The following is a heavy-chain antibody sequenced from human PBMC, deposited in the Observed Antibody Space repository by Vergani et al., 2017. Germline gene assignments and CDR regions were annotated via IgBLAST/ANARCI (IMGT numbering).Heavy chain of an antibody. D-gene: IGHD3-10*01. J-gene: IGHJ4*02. Sequence: QLQLQESGPGLVKPSETLSLTCTVSGGSISSSSYYLGWIRQPPGKGLEWIGSIYYSGRTYYNPSLKRRVTISVDTSKNQFSLKLSSVTAADTAVYYCARRTTLVRGVLEIARYYFDYWGQGTLVTVSS. V-gene: IGHV4-39*01. CDR2: IYYSGRT. CDR3: ARRTTLVRGVLEIARYYFDY. CDR1: GGSISSSSYY.